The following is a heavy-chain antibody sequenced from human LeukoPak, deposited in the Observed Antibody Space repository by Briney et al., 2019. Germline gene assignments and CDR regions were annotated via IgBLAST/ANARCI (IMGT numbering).Heavy chain of an antibody. CDR1: GGTFSSYA. D-gene: IGHD3-10*01. CDR2: IIPIFGTA. V-gene: IGHV1-69*05. J-gene: IGHJ6*03. Sequence: SVKVSCKASGGTFSSYAISWVRQAPGQGLEWMGRIIPIFGTANYAQKFQGRVMITTDESTSTAYMELSSLRSEDTAVYYCARDGGLWFGGDYYYYMDVWGKGTTVTASS. CDR3: ARDGGLWFGGDYYYYMDV.